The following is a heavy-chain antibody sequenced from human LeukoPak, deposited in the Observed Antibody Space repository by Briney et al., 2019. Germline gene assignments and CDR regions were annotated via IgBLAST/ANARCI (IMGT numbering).Heavy chain of an antibody. V-gene: IGHV3-48*04. D-gene: IGHD3-22*01. CDR1: GFTISSHS. J-gene: IGHJ4*02. CDR3: ARDDSSGSYFFDY. CDR2: ISSSGNTI. Sequence: PGGSLRLSCVVSGFTISSHSMNWVRQAPGKGLEWVSYISSSGNTIYYADSVKGRFTISRDNAKNSLYLQMSSLRAEDTAIYYCARDDSSGSYFFDYWGQGTLVTVSS.